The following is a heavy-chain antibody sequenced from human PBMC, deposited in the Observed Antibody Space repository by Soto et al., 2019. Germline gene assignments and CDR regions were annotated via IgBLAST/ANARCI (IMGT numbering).Heavy chain of an antibody. CDR3: ARSQRGRTAFTFDY. J-gene: IGHJ4*02. Sequence: SETLSLTCAVSGNSVSNDNYYWSWNRQPPGKGLEWIGYIYYSGTTNYNSYLKSRLSLSVDMSKNQFSLKLASVTAADTAVYFCARSQRGRTAFTFDYWGQGALVTVSS. CDR1: GNSVSNDNYY. D-gene: IGHD3-16*01. V-gene: IGHV4-61*01. CDR2: IYYSGTT.